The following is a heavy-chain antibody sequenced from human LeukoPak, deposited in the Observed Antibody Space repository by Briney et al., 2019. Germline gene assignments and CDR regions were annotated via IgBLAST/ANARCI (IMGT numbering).Heavy chain of an antibody. Sequence: GGSLRLSCAASGFTFSSYGMHWVRQAPGKGLEWVAVIWYDGSNKYYADSVKGRFTISRDNSKNTLYLQMNGLRAEDTAIYYCAKARTTVTAIVPFDYWGQGTLVTVSS. J-gene: IGHJ4*02. V-gene: IGHV3-33*06. D-gene: IGHD4-17*01. CDR1: GFTFSSYG. CDR2: IWYDGSNK. CDR3: AKARTTVTAIVPFDY.